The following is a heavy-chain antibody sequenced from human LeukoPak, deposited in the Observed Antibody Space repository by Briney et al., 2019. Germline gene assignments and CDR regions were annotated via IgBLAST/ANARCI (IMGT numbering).Heavy chain of an antibody. J-gene: IGHJ3*01. V-gene: IGHV4-34*01. CDR2: INHSGST. D-gene: IGHD3/OR15-3a*01. CDR3: ARVREYKDWAFDL. Sequence: SETLSLTCAXYGGSFSGYYWSWIRQPPGKGLEWIGEINHSGSTNYNPSLKSRVTISVDTSKNQFSLKLSSVTAADTAVYYCARVREYKDWAFDLWGPGIMVTVSS. CDR1: GGSFSGYY.